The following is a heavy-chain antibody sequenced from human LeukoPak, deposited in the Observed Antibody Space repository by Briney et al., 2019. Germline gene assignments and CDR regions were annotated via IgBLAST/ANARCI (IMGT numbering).Heavy chain of an antibody. CDR3: ARQGDGGRAYDH. CDR2: IYYSGST. D-gene: IGHD4-23*01. V-gene: IGHV4-39*01. Sequence: SETLSLTCTVSGGSISSSGYYWGWIRQPPGKGLEWIGTIYYSGSTYYNPSLKSRVTISEDTSRSQFSLKLTSVTAADTAVYYCARQGDGGRAYDHWGQGTLVTVSS. J-gene: IGHJ4*02. CDR1: GGSISSSGYY.